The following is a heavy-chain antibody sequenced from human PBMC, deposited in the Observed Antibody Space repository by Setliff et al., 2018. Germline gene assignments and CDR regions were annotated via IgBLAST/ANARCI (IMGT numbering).Heavy chain of an antibody. Sequence: ASVKVSCKASGNRFTDYNLHWVRQAPGQRLEWMGWINAGNGDTNYPQWLQGRVTMTTDTSATTVYMELKSLRSDDTAVYYCARDPDTSSKVDVWGRGTLVTVSS. D-gene: IGHD5-18*01. CDR3: ARDPDTSSKVDV. CDR2: INAGNGDT. CDR1: GNRFTDYN. V-gene: IGHV1-18*04. J-gene: IGHJ2*01.